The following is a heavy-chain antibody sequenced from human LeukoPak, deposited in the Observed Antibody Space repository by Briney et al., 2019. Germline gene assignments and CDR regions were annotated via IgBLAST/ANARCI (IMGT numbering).Heavy chain of an antibody. D-gene: IGHD5-18*01. J-gene: IGHJ4*02. V-gene: IGHV3-15*07. CDR1: GFTFSNAW. CDR3: TTREWIQLWLLSY. Sequence: GGSLRLSCAASGFTFSNAWMNWVRQAPGKGLEWVGRIKSKTDGGTTDYAAPVKGRFTISRDDSKNTLYLQMSSLKTEDTAVYYCTTREWIQLWLLSYWGQGTLVTVSS. CDR2: IKSKTDGGTT.